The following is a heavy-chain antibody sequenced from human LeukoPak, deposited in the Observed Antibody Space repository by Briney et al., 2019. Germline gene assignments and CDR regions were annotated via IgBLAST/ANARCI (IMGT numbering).Heavy chain of an antibody. Sequence: PAETLSLTCAVSGGSFSGYYWSWIRQPPGKGLEWIGEINHSGSTNYKASLKSRVTISVDTSKNQLSLKLSSVIAADTAVYYCARTFPRGYYDYVWGSYRYNGYFDYWGQGTLVTVSS. CDR1: GGSFSGYY. CDR3: ARTFPRGYYDYVWGSYRYNGYFDY. J-gene: IGHJ4*02. CDR2: INHSGST. V-gene: IGHV4-34*01. D-gene: IGHD3-16*02.